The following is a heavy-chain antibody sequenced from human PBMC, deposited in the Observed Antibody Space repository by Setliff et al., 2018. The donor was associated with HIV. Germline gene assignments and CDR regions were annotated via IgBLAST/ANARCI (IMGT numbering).Heavy chain of an antibody. Sequence: SETLSLTCTVSGGSISSSIYYWGWIRQPPGKGLEWIATIHYSGSTYYNPSLKSRVTISLHTSKNQFSLRLSSVSAADTAVYYCARGGAYGSGRHRGGRWLDPWGQGTLVTVSS. CDR2: IHYSGST. D-gene: IGHD3-10*01. CDR3: ARGGAYGSGRHRGGRWLDP. V-gene: IGHV4-39*07. CDR1: GGSISSSIYY. J-gene: IGHJ5*02.